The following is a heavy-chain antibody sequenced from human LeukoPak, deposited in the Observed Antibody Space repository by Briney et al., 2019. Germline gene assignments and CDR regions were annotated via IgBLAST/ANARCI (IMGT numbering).Heavy chain of an antibody. V-gene: IGHV3-33*01. D-gene: IGHD1-26*01. CDR2: IWYDGSNK. CDR1: GFTFSSYG. J-gene: IGHJ6*04. CDR3: ARDSSREYYYYGMDV. Sequence: GSLRLSCAASGFTFSSYGMHWVRQAPGKGLEWVAVIWYDGSNKYYADSVKGRFTISRDNSKNTLYLQMNSLRAEDTAVYYCARDSSREYYYYGMDVWGKGTTVTVSS.